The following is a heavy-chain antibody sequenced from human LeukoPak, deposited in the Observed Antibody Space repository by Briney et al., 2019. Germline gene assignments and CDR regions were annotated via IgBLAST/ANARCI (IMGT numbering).Heavy chain of an antibody. CDR1: GGSISSYY. Sequence: SETLSLTCTVSGGSISSYYWSWIRQPPGEGLEWIGYIYYSGSTNYNPSLKSRVTISVDTSKNQFSLKLSSVTAADTAVYYCARHWLGIPQSWYFDLWGRGTLVTVSS. CDR2: IYYSGST. V-gene: IGHV4-59*08. CDR3: ARHWLGIPQSWYFDL. J-gene: IGHJ2*01. D-gene: IGHD6-19*01.